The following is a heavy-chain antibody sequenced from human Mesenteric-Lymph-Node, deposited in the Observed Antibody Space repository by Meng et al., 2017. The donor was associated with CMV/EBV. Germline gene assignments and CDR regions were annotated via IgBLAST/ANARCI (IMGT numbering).Heavy chain of an antibody. J-gene: IGHJ4*02. Sequence: SETLSLTCTVSGGSISSYYWSWIRQPPGKGLEWIGYIYYSGSTNYNPSLKSRVTISVDTSKNQFSLKLSSVTAADTAVDYCARWPGYFDYWGQGTLVTVSS. CDR1: GGSISSYY. CDR3: ARWPGYFDY. CDR2: IYYSGST. V-gene: IGHV4-59*01. D-gene: IGHD1-1*01.